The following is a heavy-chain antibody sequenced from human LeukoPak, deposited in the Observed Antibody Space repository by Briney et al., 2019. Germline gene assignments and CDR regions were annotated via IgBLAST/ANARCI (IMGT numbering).Heavy chain of an antibody. D-gene: IGHD4-11*01. CDR1: GGSISSSSYY. CDR3: ARGSPFHQYDYSPKRRVLDP. CDR2: IYYSGTT. J-gene: IGHJ5*02. V-gene: IGHV4-39*07. Sequence: KSSETLSLTCIVSGGSISSSSYYWGWIRQPPGKGLEWIGSIYYSGTTYYNPSLNSRVTISVDTSKNQFSLKVNSVTAADTAVYYCARGSPFHQYDYSPKRRVLDPWGQGTLVTVSS.